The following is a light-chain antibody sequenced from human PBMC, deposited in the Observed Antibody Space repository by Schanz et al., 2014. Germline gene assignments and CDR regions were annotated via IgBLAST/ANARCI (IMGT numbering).Light chain of an antibody. Sequence: DIVMTQSPLSLPVTPGEPASISCRSSQSLLHSNGYNYLDWYLQKPGQSPQLLIYLNSNRASGVPDRFSGSGSFSDFTLKISRVEAVSFFFSYCMQALQTAYTFGPPPKLEIK. CDR2: LNS. CDR3: MQALQTAYT. J-gene: IGKJ2*01. V-gene: IGKV2-28*01. CDR1: QSLLHSNGYNY.